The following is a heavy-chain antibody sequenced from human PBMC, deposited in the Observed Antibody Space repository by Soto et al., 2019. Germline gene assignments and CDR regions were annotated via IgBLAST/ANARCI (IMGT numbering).Heavy chain of an antibody. J-gene: IGHJ6*03. CDR3: ASRRDDYGDYEAYMDV. CDR2: IYSGGST. V-gene: IGHV3-53*04. CDR1: GFTVSSNY. D-gene: IGHD4-17*01. Sequence: PGVSLRLSCAASGFTVSSNYMSWVRQAPGKGLEWVSVIYSGGSTYYADSVKGRFTISRHNSKNTLYLQMNSLRAEDTAVYYCASRRDDYGDYEAYMDVWGKGTTVTVSS.